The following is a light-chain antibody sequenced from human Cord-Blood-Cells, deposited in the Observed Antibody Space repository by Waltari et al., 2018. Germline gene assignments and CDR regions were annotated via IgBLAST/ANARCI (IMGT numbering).Light chain of an antibody. Sequence: DIQMTQSPSSLSASVGDRVTITRRASQGISNYLAWYQQKPGKVPKLLIYAASTLQSGVPSRFSGSGSGTEFTLTISSRQPEDVATYYCQKYNSAPWTFGQGTKVEIK. CDR1: QGISNY. CDR2: AAS. J-gene: IGKJ1*01. V-gene: IGKV1-27*01. CDR3: QKYNSAPWT.